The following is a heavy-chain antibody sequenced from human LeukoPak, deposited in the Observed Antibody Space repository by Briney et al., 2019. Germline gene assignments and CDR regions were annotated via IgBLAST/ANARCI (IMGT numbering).Heavy chain of an antibody. V-gene: IGHV4-34*01. CDR1: GGSFSGYY. D-gene: IGHD5-24*01. CDR2: INHSGST. J-gene: IGHJ4*02. CDR3: ARGSRWMATAIDY. Sequence: KPSETLSLTCAVYGGSFSGYYWSCIRQPPGKGLEWIGEINHSGSTNYNPSLKSRVTISVDTSKNQFSLKLSSVTAADTAVYYCARGSRWMATAIDYWGQGTLVTVSS.